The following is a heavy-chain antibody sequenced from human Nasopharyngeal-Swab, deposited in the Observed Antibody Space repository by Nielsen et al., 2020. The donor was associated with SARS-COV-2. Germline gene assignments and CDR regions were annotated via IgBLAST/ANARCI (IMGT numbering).Heavy chain of an antibody. CDR3: ARDNWQWLVQEYYMDV. J-gene: IGHJ6*03. CDR2: IWYDGSNK. V-gene: IGHV3-33*01. D-gene: IGHD6-19*01. Sequence: GGSLRLSCAASGFTFSSYGMHWVRQAQGKGLEWVAVIWYDGSNKYYADSVKGRFTISRDNSKNTLYLQMNSLRAEDTAVYYCARDNWQWLVQEYYMDVWGKGTTVTVSS. CDR1: GFTFSSYG.